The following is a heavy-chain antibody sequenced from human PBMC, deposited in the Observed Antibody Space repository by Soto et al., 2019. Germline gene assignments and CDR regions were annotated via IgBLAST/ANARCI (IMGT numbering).Heavy chain of an antibody. CDR3: TTARYDSSGYYPGWFDP. CDR2: ISSYGADT. V-gene: IGHV3-64*04. CDR1: GFTFNSYA. Sequence: VQLVESGGTLVQPGGSLRLSCSASGFTFNSYAMHWVRQAPGKGLEFVSAISSYGADTYYADSVKGRFAISRDNSKNTLYLQMNSLKTEDTAVYYCTTARYDSSGYYPGWFDPWGQGTLVTVSS. D-gene: IGHD3-22*01. J-gene: IGHJ5*02.